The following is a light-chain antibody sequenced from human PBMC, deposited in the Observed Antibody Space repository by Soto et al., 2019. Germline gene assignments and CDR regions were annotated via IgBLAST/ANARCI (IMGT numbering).Light chain of an antibody. CDR3: QQRSNWPIT. CDR2: DAS. Sequence: EIVLTQSPATLSLSPGERATLSCRASQSVGSYLAWYQQKPGQAPRLLIYDASNRATGIPVRFSGSGSGTDFTLTISSLEPEDFAVYYCQQRSNWPITFGQGTRLEI. CDR1: QSVGSY. V-gene: IGKV3-11*01. J-gene: IGKJ5*01.